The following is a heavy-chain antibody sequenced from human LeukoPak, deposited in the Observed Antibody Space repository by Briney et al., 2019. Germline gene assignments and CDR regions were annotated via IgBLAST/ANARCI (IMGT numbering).Heavy chain of an antibody. CDR2: IYSDGST. D-gene: IGHD3-3*01. V-gene: IGHV3-66*02. CDR3: ASYYLEWLFGWAFDI. CDR1: GFTVSTKY. J-gene: IGHJ3*02. Sequence: GGSLRLSCAASGFTVSTKYMSWVRQAPGKGLEWVSLIYSDGSTYYADSVKGRITISRDNSKNTLYLQKNSLRAEDTAVYYCASYYLEWLFGWAFDIWGQGTMVTVFS.